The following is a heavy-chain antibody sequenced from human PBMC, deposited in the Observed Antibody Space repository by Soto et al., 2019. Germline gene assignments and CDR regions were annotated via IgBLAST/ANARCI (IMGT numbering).Heavy chain of an antibody. D-gene: IGHD2-21*02. J-gene: IGHJ6*02. CDR3: VYYCAKSNYGGDDYFQYGLDV. CDR1: GCTFTVNG. Sequence: ASVKLSCKDSGCTFTVNGFHWVRQDPGQGLQWMGWINPKSGATDYAQKFQGRVTMTREMSTNTAYLELSGLRSDDTADDTAVYYCAKSNYGGDDYFQYGLDVWVHRTTVIVFS. CDR2: INPKSGAT. V-gene: IGHV1-2*02.